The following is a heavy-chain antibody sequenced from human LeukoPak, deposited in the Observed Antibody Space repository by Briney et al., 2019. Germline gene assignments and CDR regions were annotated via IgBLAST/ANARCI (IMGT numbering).Heavy chain of an antibody. Sequence: GGALRLSCAVSGDIFYDYGMTWVRDGPGRGVEWFSGINCDDYSTGYADSLMARFTISSDNAKSILYLKMNSLRPEDTALYYCVKDLRTDYSFDYWGQGTLVTVSS. CDR3: VKDLRTDYSFDY. D-gene: IGHD2-21*01. J-gene: IGHJ4*02. V-gene: IGHV3-20*04. CDR1: GDIFYDYG. CDR2: INCDDYST.